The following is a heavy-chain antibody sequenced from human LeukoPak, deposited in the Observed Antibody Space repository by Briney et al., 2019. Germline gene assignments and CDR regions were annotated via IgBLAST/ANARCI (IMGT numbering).Heavy chain of an antibody. D-gene: IGHD3-16*02. CDR2: FYYTGST. Sequence: SETLSLTCTVSIGSISSSTYYWGWIRQPPGKGLEWIGNFYYTGSTYYNPSLKSRVTIAVDTSKNQFSLKLNSVTAADTAVYYCARQFYRSRDPRRYFDLWGRGNLVTVSS. CDR1: IGSISSSTYY. V-gene: IGHV4-39*01. CDR3: ARQFYRSRDPRRYFDL. J-gene: IGHJ2*01.